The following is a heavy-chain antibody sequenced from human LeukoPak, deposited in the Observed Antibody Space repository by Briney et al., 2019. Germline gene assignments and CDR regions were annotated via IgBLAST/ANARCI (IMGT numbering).Heavy chain of an antibody. V-gene: IGHV4-61*08. J-gene: IGHJ3*02. CDR2: IYYSGST. D-gene: IGHD3-22*01. Sequence: SETLSLTCTVSGASISSGDYHWNWIRQPPGKGLEWIGYIYYSGSTNYNPSLKSRVTISVDTSKNQFSLKLSSVTAADTAVYYCARQNYYDSSGYYYDAFDIWGQGTMVTVSS. CDR1: GASISSGDYH. CDR3: ARQNYYDSSGYYYDAFDI.